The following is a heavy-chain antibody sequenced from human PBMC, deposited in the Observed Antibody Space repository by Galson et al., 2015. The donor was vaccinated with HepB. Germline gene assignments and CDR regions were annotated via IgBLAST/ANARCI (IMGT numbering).Heavy chain of an antibody. Sequence: SVKVSCKASGYTFTSYGISWVRQAPGQGLEWMGWISAYNGNTNYAQKLQGRVTMTTDTSTSTAYVELRSLRSDDTAVYYCARDPGLRFLEQNNWFDPWGQGTLVTVSS. CDR3: ARDPGLRFLEQNNWFDP. CDR1: GYTFTSYG. CDR2: ISAYNGNT. D-gene: IGHD3-3*01. J-gene: IGHJ5*02. V-gene: IGHV1-18*01.